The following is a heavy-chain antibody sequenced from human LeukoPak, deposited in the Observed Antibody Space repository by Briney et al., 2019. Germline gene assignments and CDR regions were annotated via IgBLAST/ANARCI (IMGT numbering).Heavy chain of an antibody. V-gene: IGHV4-34*01. J-gene: IGHJ4*02. D-gene: IGHD3-22*01. Sequence: SETLSLTCAVYGGSFSGYYWSWIRQPPGKGLEWIGEINHSGSTNYNPSLKSRVTISVDTSKNQFSLKLSSVTAADTAVYYCARGRPAVNYWGQGTLVTVSS. CDR2: INHSGST. CDR1: GGSFSGYY. CDR3: ARGRPAVNY.